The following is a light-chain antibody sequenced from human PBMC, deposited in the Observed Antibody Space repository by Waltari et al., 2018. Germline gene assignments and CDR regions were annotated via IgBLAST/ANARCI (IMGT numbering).Light chain of an antibody. CDR1: QGISNF. CDR3: LQHNSYPWT. J-gene: IGKJ1*01. V-gene: IGKV1-17*03. Sequence: DIQMTQSPSAMSASVGDRVTITCRGSQGISNFLTWFQQKPGKVPKHLIYVASRLQSGVPSRFSGSGSGTEFTLTISSLQPEDFATYYCLQHNSYPWTFGQGTKVEIK. CDR2: VAS.